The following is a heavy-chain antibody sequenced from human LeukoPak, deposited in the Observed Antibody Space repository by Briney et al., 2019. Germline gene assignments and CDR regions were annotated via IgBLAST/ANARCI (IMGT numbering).Heavy chain of an antibody. Sequence: GGSLRLSCAASGSTFSSYAMTWVRQAPGRGLEWVSAISGGCGSAYYADSVRGRFTISRDNSKNTLYLQMNSLRAEDTAVYYCAKELLWFGELPPAYWGQGTLVTVSS. J-gene: IGHJ4*02. CDR3: AKELLWFGELPPAY. D-gene: IGHD3-10*01. V-gene: IGHV3-23*01. CDR2: ISGGCGSA. CDR1: GSTFSSYA.